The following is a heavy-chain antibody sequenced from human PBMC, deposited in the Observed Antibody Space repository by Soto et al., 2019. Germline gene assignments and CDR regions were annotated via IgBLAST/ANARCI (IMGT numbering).Heavy chain of an antibody. Sequence: QVQLVQSGAEVKKPGASVKVSCKASGYTFTGYYIHWVRQAPGQGLEWMGWINPNNGDTNYAQKFQGRVTMTRDTSTSTAYMELISLTFDDTAVYYCARHSGYDYVFDYWGQGTLVTVSS. CDR3: ARHSGYDYVFDY. J-gene: IGHJ4*02. V-gene: IGHV1-2*02. D-gene: IGHD5-12*01. CDR1: GYTFTGYY. CDR2: INPNNGDT.